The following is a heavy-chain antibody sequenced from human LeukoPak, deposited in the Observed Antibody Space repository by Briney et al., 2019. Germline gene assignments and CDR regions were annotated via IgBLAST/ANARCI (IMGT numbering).Heavy chain of an antibody. CDR1: GYTFTSYY. J-gene: IGHJ5*02. V-gene: IGHV1-46*01. Sequence: GASVTVSCKASGYTFTSYYMHWVRQAPGQGLEWMGIINPSGGSTSYAQKFQGRVTMTRDTSTSTVYMELSSLRSEDTAVYYCARDRRAYCSSTSCLAFDPWGQGTLVTVSS. D-gene: IGHD2-2*01. CDR2: INPSGGST. CDR3: ARDRRAYCSSTSCLAFDP.